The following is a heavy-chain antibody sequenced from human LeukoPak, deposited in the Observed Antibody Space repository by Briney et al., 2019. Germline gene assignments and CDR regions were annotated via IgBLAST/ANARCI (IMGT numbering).Heavy chain of an antibody. Sequence: GGSLRLSCAASGFTFSSYWMSWVRQAPGKGLEWVANIKQDGSEKYYVDSVKGRFTISRDNVKNSLYLQMNSLGAEDTAVYYCARDPYVSSAFGIWGQGTMVTVSS. J-gene: IGHJ3*02. D-gene: IGHD3-16*01. V-gene: IGHV3-7*01. CDR2: IKQDGSEK. CDR3: ARDPYVSSAFGI. CDR1: GFTFSSYW.